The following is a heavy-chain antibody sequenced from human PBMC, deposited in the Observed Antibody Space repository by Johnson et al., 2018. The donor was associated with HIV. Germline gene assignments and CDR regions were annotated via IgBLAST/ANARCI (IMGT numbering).Heavy chain of an antibody. Sequence: QVLLVESGGGVVQPGRSLRLSCAASGFTFSSYAMHWVHQAPGKGLEWVAVKSYDGNNKYYADSVKGRFTISRDNSKNTLYLQMNSLRAEDTAVYYCAKGLLIAAAHDAFDIWGQGTMVTVSS. J-gene: IGHJ3*02. CDR2: KSYDGNNK. CDR3: AKGLLIAAAHDAFDI. D-gene: IGHD6-13*01. V-gene: IGHV3-30*18. CDR1: GFTFSSYA.